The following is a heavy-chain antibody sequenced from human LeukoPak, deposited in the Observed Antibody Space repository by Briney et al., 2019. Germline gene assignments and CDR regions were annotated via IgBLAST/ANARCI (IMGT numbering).Heavy chain of an antibody. CDR2: ISYDGSNK. J-gene: IGHJ4*02. Sequence: AGGSLRLSCAASGFTFSSYAMHWVRQAPGKGLEWVAVISYDGSNKYYADSVKGRFTISRDNSKNTLYLQMNSLRAEDTAVYYCARDHDGDFDYWSQGTLVTVSS. CDR3: ARDHDGDFDY. CDR1: GFTFSSYA. V-gene: IGHV3-30-3*01. D-gene: IGHD4-17*01.